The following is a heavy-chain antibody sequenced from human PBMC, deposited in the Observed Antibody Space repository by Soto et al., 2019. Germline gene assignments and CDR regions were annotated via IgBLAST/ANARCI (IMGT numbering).Heavy chain of an antibody. J-gene: IGHJ6*02. Sequence: EVQLVESGGGLVQPGGSLKLSCAASAFTFSDSAMHWVRQASGKGLEWVGRVRSRANSYATSYAASVKGRFTISRDDSKNTAYLQMNSLKTEDTAVYYCAVRLNLGDYYYGMDVWGQGTTVTVSS. D-gene: IGHD2-8*01. CDR3: AVRLNLGDYYYGMDV. CDR2: VRSRANSYAT. CDR1: AFTFSDSA. V-gene: IGHV3-73*02.